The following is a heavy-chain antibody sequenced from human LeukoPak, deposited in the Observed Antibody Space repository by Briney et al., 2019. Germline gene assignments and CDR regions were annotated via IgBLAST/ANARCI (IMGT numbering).Heavy chain of an antibody. CDR1: GFTFSSYS. CDR3: ASGYCSSTSCAPPFDY. Sequence: GGSLRLSCAASGFTFSSYSMNWVRQAPGKGLEWVSYISSSSSTIYYADSVKGRFTISRDNAKNSLYLQMNSLRAEDTAVYYCASGYCSSTSCAPPFDYWGQGTLVTVSS. D-gene: IGHD2-2*03. J-gene: IGHJ4*02. V-gene: IGHV3-48*04. CDR2: ISSSSSTI.